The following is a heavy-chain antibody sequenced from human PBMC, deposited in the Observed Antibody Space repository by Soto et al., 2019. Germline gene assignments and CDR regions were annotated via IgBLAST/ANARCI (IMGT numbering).Heavy chain of an antibody. J-gene: IGHJ4*02. CDR2: INHSGST. CDR1: GGSFSGYY. Sequence: SETLSLTCAVYGGSFSGYYWSLIRQPPGKGLEWIGEINHSGSTNYNPSLKSRVTISVDTSKNQFSLKLSSVTAADTAVYYCARGYSSGPTPNYFDYWGQGTLVT. CDR3: ARGYSSGPTPNYFDY. V-gene: IGHV4-34*01. D-gene: IGHD6-19*01.